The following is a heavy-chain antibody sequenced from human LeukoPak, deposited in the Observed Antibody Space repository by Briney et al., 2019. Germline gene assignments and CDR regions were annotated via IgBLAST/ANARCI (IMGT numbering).Heavy chain of an antibody. CDR3: ARSNRDYYYYYMDV. D-gene: IGHD1-14*01. V-gene: IGHV4-4*09. CDR1: GGSISSYY. Sequence: PSETLSLTCTVSGGSISSYYWSWIRQPPGKGLEWIGYIYTSGSTNYNPSLKSRVTISVDTSKNQFSLKLSSVTAAETAVYYCARSNRDYYYYYMDVWGKGATVTVSS. CDR2: IYTSGST. J-gene: IGHJ6*03.